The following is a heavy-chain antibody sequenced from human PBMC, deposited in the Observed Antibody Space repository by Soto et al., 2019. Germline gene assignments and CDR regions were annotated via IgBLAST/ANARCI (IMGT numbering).Heavy chain of an antibody. Sequence: GGSLRLSCAASGFTVSSNYMSWVRQAPGKGLEWVSVIYSGGSTYYADSVKGRFTISRDNSKNTLYLQMNSLRAEDTAVYYCAHENYDILTGYSRPAYWGQGTLVTVSS. V-gene: IGHV3-66*01. CDR3: AHENYDILTGYSRPAY. D-gene: IGHD3-9*01. CDR1: GFTVSSNY. J-gene: IGHJ4*02. CDR2: IYSGGST.